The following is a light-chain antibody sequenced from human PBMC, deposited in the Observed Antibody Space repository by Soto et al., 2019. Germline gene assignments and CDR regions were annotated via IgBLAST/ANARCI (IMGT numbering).Light chain of an antibody. J-gene: IGLJ1*01. CDR2: EVS. Sequence: QSALTQPASVSGSPGQSITISCTGTSSDVGGFNYVSWYQQHPGKAPKLMIYEVSNRPSGVSNRFSGSKSGNTASLTISGLQAEDEADYYCSSPTSRSTDVFGTGTKLTVL. V-gene: IGLV2-14*01. CDR3: SSPTSRSTDV. CDR1: SSDVGGFNY.